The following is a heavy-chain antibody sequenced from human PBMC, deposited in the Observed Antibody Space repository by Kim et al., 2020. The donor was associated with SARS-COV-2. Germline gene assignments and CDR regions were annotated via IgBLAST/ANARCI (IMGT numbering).Heavy chain of an antibody. V-gene: IGHV3-11*05. CDR3: ARDPEPRSYYDS. J-gene: IGHJ4*02. CDR1: GFIFSDYY. D-gene: IGHD1-26*01. Sequence: GGSLRLSCSASGFIFSDYYMSWIRQAPGKGLEWVSYISSSSTYTNYADSVKGLFTISRDNAKNSLYLQMNSLRAEDTAVYYCARDPEPRSYYDSWGQGTLVTVSS. CDR2: ISSSSTYT.